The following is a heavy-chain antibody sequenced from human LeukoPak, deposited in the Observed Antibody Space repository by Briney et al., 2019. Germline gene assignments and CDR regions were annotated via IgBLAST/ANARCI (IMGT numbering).Heavy chain of an antibody. CDR2: IIPILGIA. CDR3: ARAKVVYYDSSGQGGFDY. CDR1: GGTFSSYA. D-gene: IGHD3-22*01. V-gene: IGHV1-69*04. Sequence: SVKVSCRASGGTFSSYAISWVRQAPGQGLEWMGRIIPILGIANYAQKFQGRVTITADKSTSTAHMELSSLRSEDTAVYYCARAKVVYYDSSGQGGFDYWGQGTLVTVSS. J-gene: IGHJ4*02.